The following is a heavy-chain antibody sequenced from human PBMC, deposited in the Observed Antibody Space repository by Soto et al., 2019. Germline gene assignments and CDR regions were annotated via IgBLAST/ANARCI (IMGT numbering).Heavy chain of an antibody. J-gene: IGHJ5*02. Sequence: PGGPMRLSCAASGFTFRGHAMSWVRQAPGKGLEWVSAIRGSGGSTYYADSVKGRFTISRDNSKNTLYLQMNSLRAEDTAVYYCAKGRSATIRNWFDPWGQGTLVTVSS. CDR3: AKGRSATIRNWFDP. CDR2: IRGSGGST. D-gene: IGHD3-16*01. CDR1: GFTFRGHA. V-gene: IGHV3-23*01.